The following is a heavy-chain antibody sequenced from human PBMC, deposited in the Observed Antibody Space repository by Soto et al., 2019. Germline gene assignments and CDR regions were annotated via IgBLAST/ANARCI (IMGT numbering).Heavy chain of an antibody. CDR3: AREVSIAAANYGMDV. CDR2: IYYSGST. D-gene: IGHD6-13*01. J-gene: IGHJ6*02. CDR1: GGSISSYD. V-gene: IGHV4-59*01. Sequence: SETLSLTCPVAGGSISSYDWSWIRQPPGKGLEWIGYIYYSGSTNYNPSLKSRVTISVDTSKNQFSLKLSSVTAADTAVYYCAREVSIAAANYGMDVWGQGTTVTVSS.